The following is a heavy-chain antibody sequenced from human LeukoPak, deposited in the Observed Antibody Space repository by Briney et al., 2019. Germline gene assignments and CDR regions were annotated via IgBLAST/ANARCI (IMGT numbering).Heavy chain of an antibody. CDR2: ISGSGGST. D-gene: IGHD6-6*01. CDR1: GFTFSSYA. CDR3: ANPVRYTEARNDY. Sequence: PGGSLRLFCAASGFTFSSYAMSWVRQAPGKGLEWVSAISGSGGSTYYADSVKGRFTISRDNSKNTLYLQMNSLRAEDTAVYYCANPVRYTEARNDYWGQGTLVTVSS. J-gene: IGHJ4*02. V-gene: IGHV3-23*01.